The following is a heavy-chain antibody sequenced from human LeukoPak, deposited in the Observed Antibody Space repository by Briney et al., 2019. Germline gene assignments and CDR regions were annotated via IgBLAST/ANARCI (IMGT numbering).Heavy chain of an antibody. CDR1: GFTFNTYP. CDR2: ISGRGSST. Sequence: PGGSLRLSCTASGFTFNTYPMTWVRQAPGKGLEWVSSISGRGSSTYCADSVKGRFTISRDNSKNTLYLQMTGLRAEDTAVYYCAKDVGLWFGEYLIDDWGQGTLVTVSS. J-gene: IGHJ4*02. CDR3: AKDVGLWFGEYLIDD. D-gene: IGHD3-10*01. V-gene: IGHV3-23*01.